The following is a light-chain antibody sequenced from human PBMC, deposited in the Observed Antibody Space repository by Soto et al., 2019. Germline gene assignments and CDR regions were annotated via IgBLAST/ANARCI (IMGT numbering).Light chain of an antibody. Sequence: DIQMTHSPSSLSASVGDRVTITCQASQDISTYLNWYQQKPGKAPNLLIYHASILEAGVPSRFSGSRSGTYFTFTISSLQPEDIATYYCQQYDSLPYTFGQGTKLEIK. CDR3: QQYDSLPYT. CDR2: HAS. CDR1: QDISTY. J-gene: IGKJ2*01. V-gene: IGKV1-33*01.